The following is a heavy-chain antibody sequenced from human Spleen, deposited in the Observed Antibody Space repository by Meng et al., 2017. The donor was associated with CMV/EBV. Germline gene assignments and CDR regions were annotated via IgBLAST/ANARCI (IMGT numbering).Heavy chain of an antibody. V-gene: IGHV3-7*01. Sequence: GESLKISCAASGFTFSGYWMTWVRQAPGKGLEWVANIKQDGSEKYYMNSVKGRFTISRDNAKNSLYLQMNNLRAEDTAVYCCARASFAYSSGWYDYYFDYWGQGTLVTVSS. D-gene: IGHD6-19*01. J-gene: IGHJ4*02. CDR2: IKQDGSEK. CDR1: GFTFSGYW. CDR3: ARASFAYSSGWYDYYFDY.